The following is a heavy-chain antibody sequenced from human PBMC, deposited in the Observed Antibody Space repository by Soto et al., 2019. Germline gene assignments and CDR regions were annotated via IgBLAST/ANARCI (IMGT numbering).Heavy chain of an antibody. CDR1: GDSVSSNSAA. CDR2: TYYRSKWYN. V-gene: IGHV6-1*01. CDR3: AREGSYKNYYYYGMDV. Sequence: SQTLSLTCAISGDSVSSNSAAWNWIRQSPSRGLEWLGRTYYRSKWYNDYAVSVKSRITINPDTSKNQFSLKLSSVTAADTAVYYCAREGSYKNYYYYGMDVWGQGTTVTVSS. J-gene: IGHJ6*02. D-gene: IGHD2-15*01.